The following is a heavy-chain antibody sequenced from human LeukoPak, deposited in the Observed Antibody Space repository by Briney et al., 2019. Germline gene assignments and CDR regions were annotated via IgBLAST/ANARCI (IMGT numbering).Heavy chain of an antibody. CDR2: IRSGGSTT. CDR1: GFSFNSYE. CDR3: ARDAPQVPNSGWVFDYFHY. J-gene: IGHJ4*02. Sequence: GGSLRLSCAASGFSFNSYEMHWVRQAPGKGLEWVSYIRSGGSTTYYADSVKGRFTISRDNAKNSLYLQMNSLRAEDTAVYYCARDAPQVPNSGWVFDYFHYWGQGTLVTVSS. V-gene: IGHV3-48*03. D-gene: IGHD5-12*01.